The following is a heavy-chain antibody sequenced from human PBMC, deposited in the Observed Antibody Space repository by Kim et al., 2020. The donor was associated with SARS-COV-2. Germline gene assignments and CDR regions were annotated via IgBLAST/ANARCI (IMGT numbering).Heavy chain of an antibody. D-gene: IGHD2-15*01. CDR2: ISSSSSTI. CDR1: GFTFSSYS. Sequence: GGSLRLSCAASGFTFSSYSMNWVRQAPGKGLEWVSYISSSSSTIYYADSVKGRFTISRDNAKNSLYLQMNSLRDEDTAVYYCARDDHCSGGSCYGSASYYYGMDVWGQGTTVTVSS. J-gene: IGHJ6*02. CDR3: ARDDHCSGGSCYGSASYYYGMDV. V-gene: IGHV3-48*02.